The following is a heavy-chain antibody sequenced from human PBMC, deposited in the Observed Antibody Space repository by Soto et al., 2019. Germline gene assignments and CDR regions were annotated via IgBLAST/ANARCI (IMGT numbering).Heavy chain of an antibody. CDR2: ISYDGSNK. V-gene: IGHV3-30-3*01. CDR3: ARDLYRLDV. D-gene: IGHD2-2*01. J-gene: IGHJ6*02. CDR1: GFTFSSYA. Sequence: QVQLVESGGGVVQPGRSLRLSCAASGFTFSSYAVHWVRQAPGKGLEWVAVISYDGSNKYYADSVKGRFTISRDNSKNTLYLQMNSLRAEDTAVYYCARDLYRLDVWGQGTTVTVSS.